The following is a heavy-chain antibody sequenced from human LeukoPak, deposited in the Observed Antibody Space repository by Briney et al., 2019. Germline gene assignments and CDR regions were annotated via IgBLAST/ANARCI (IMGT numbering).Heavy chain of an antibody. CDR1: GYTFTCYD. CDR2: MNPNSGNT. D-gene: IGHD6-13*01. V-gene: IGHV1-8*01. CDR3: ARGDIAAAGSLGY. J-gene: IGHJ4*02. Sequence: ASVNGSCKAPGYTFTCYDINWVRQATGQGLEWMGWMNPNSGNTGYAQKFQGRVTLTRNTSISTAYMELSSLRSEDTAVYYCARGDIAAAGSLGYWVQGTLVTVSS.